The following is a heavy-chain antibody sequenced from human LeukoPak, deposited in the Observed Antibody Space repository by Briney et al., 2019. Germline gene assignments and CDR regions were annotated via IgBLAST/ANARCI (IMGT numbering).Heavy chain of an antibody. D-gene: IGHD2-2*03. J-gene: IGHJ4*02. CDR2: IYYTGIT. CDR1: GGSIRSSGYY. Sequence: PETLSLTCTVSGGSIRSSGYYWGWIRQPPGKGLEWIGSIYYTGITYYNPSLKSRVTISVDTSKNQFSLKLSSVTAADTAVYYCARLDIAVVPATSFDFWGQGTLVTVSS. V-gene: IGHV4-39*01. CDR3: ARLDIAVVPATSFDF.